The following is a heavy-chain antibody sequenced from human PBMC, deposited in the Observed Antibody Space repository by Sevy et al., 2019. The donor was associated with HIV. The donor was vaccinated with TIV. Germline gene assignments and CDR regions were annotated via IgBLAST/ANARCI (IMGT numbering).Heavy chain of an antibody. J-gene: IGHJ4*02. CDR2: IYSDGST. Sequence: GESLKISCAASGFTVSSYYMTWVRQAPGKGLEWVSVIYSDGSTYYTDSVKGRFTISRDNSKNTLYLQMNSLRVEDTTIYYCARKYDSSGYFDYWGQGTLVTVSS. D-gene: IGHD3-22*01. CDR1: GFTVSSYY. CDR3: ARKYDSSGYFDY. V-gene: IGHV3-66*01.